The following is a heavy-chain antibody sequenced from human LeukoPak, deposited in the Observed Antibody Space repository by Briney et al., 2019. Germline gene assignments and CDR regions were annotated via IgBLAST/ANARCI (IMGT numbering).Heavy chain of an antibody. CDR2: IKQDGSEK. J-gene: IGHJ6*03. D-gene: IGHD3-3*01. Sequence: GGSLGLSCAASGFTFSSYWMSWVRQAPGKGLEWVANIKQDGSEKYYVDSVKGRFTISRDNAKNSLYLQMNSLRAEDTAVYYCARDRGSRFLEWLRYYYYYYYMDVWGKGTTVTVSS. CDR3: ARDRGSRFLEWLRYYYYYYYMDV. CDR1: GFTFSSYW. V-gene: IGHV3-7*01.